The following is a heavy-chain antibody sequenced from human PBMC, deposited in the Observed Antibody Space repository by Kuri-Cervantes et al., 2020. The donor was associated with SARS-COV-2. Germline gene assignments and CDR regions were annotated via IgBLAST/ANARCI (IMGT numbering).Heavy chain of an antibody. CDR3: ARVPKIGHCSSTSCSGHAFDI. D-gene: IGHD2-2*01. Sequence: ASVKVSCKASGYTFTGYYMHWVRQAPGQGLEWMGWISPNSGGTNYAQEFQGRVTMTRDTSISTAYMELSRLRSDDTAVYYCARVPKIGHCSSTSCSGHAFDIWGQGTMVTVSS. V-gene: IGHV1-2*02. J-gene: IGHJ3*02. CDR1: GYTFTGYY. CDR2: ISPNSGGT.